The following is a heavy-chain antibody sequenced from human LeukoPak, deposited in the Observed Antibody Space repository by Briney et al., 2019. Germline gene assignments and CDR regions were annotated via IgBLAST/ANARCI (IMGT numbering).Heavy chain of an antibody. CDR2: INHSGST. CDR3: ARVADRYSSQTVDY. V-gene: IGHV4-34*01. Sequence: SETLSLTCAVYGGSFSGYYWSWIRQPPGKGLEWNGEINHSGSTNYNPSLKSRVTISVDTSRNQFSLKLSSVTAADTAVYYCARVADRYSSQTVDYWGQGTLVTVSS. J-gene: IGHJ4*02. CDR1: GGSFSGYY. D-gene: IGHD6-13*01.